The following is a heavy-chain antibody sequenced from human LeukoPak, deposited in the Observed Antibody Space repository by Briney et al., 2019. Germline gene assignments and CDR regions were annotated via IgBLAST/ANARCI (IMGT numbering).Heavy chain of an antibody. CDR3: ARGVAAAGTERTGWFDP. D-gene: IGHD6-13*01. CDR2: VNHSGST. CDR1: GGSFSGYY. V-gene: IGHV4-34*01. J-gene: IGHJ5*02. Sequence: SETLSLTCAVYGGSFSGYYWSWIRQPPGKGLEWIGEVNHSGSTNYNPSLKSRVTISVDTSKNQFSPKLSSVTAADTAVYYCARGVAAAGTERTGWFDPWGQGTLVTVSS.